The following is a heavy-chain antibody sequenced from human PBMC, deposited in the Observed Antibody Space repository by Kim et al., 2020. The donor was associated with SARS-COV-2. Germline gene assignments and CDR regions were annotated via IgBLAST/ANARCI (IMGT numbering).Heavy chain of an antibody. V-gene: IGHV1-69*13. CDR3: AREPRGRDGYNYRWNY. J-gene: IGHJ4*02. CDR1: GGTFSSYA. Sequence: SVKVSCKASGGTFSSYAISWVRQAPGQGLEWMGGIIPIFGTANYAQKFQGRVTITADESTSTAYMELSSLRSEDTAVYYCAREPRGRDGYNYRWNYWGQGTLVTVSS. CDR2: IIPIFGTA. D-gene: IGHD5-12*01.